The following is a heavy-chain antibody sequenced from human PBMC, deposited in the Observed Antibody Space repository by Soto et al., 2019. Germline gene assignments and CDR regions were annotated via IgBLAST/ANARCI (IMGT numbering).Heavy chain of an antibody. CDR1: GGSISSYY. J-gene: IGHJ6*02. CDR3: ARHISNYDILTGYYGKNYYYGMDV. Sequence: SETLSLTCTVSGGSISSYYWSWIRQPPGKGLEWIGYIYYSGSTNYNPSLKSRVTISVDTSKNQFSPKLSSVTAADTAVYYCARHISNYDILTGYYGKNYYYGMDVWGQGTTVTVSS. CDR2: IYYSGST. D-gene: IGHD3-9*01. V-gene: IGHV4-59*08.